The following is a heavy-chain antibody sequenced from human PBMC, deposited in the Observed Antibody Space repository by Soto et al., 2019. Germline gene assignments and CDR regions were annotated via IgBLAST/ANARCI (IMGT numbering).Heavy chain of an antibody. V-gene: IGHV3-72*01. Sequence: EVQLVESGGGLVQPGGSLRLSCVASGFTFSDPYMDWVRQAPGKGLEWVGRIKNRANGYSTEYAASVKGRFTIFRDDSKNSVSQQMNSLKTEDTAVYFCARAPSYYGSGSHHWGQGTLVIVSA. D-gene: IGHD3-10*01. CDR3: ARAPSYYGSGSHH. J-gene: IGHJ4*02. CDR1: GFTFSDPY. CDR2: IKNRANGYST.